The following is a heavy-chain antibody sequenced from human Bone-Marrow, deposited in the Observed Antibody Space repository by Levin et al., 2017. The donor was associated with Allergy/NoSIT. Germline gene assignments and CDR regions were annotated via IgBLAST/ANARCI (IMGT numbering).Heavy chain of an antibody. Sequence: GGSLRLSCAASGFTFINNAMTWVRQAPGKGLEWVSIILYTGATYYADSVRGRFIVSRDNSNNTLFLQMNSLRAEDTAIYYCAKDLHYGSAMDYWGQGALVTVSS. V-gene: IGHV3-23*01. CDR1: GFTFINNA. CDR3: AKDLHYGSAMDY. D-gene: IGHD3-10*01. CDR2: ILYTGAT. J-gene: IGHJ4*02.